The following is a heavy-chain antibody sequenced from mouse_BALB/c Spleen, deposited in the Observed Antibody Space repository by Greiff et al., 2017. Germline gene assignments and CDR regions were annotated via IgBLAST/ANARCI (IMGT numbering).Heavy chain of an antibody. D-gene: IGHD1-1*01. Sequence: EVKLMESGGGLVQPGGSLKLSCAASGFTFSSYTMSWVRQTPEKRLAWVAYISNGGGSTYYPDTVKGRFTISRDNAKNTLYLQMSSLKSEDTAMYYCARESDGSSYGFAYWGQGTLVTVSA. J-gene: IGHJ3*01. CDR2: ISNGGGST. CDR1: GFTFSSYT. V-gene: IGHV5-12-2*01. CDR3: ARESDGSSYGFAY.